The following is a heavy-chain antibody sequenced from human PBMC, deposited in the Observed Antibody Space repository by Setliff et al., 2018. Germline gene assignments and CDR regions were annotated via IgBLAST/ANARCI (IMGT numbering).Heavy chain of an antibody. CDR2: INRRGSS. Sequence: SETLSLTCTVSGGSFSGYYWNWIRQPPGKGLEWIGEINRRGSSKYNPSLKSRVTISVDTSKNQFSLKVSSVTAADTAVYYCARCIAVAGYFDYWGQGTLVTVSS. CDR3: ARCIAVAGYFDY. D-gene: IGHD6-19*01. CDR1: GGSFSGYY. J-gene: IGHJ4*02. V-gene: IGHV4-34*01.